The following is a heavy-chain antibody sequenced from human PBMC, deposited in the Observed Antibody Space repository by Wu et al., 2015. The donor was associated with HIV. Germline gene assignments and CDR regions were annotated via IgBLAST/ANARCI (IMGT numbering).Heavy chain of an antibody. V-gene: IGHV1-69*05. CDR3: ARDKHYYDSSGYDYGMDV. CDR1: GGTFSSYA. J-gene: IGHJ6*02. Sequence: QVQLVQSGAEVKKPGSSVKVSCKASGGTFSSYAISWVRQAPGQGLEWMGGIIPIFGTANYAQKFQGRVTITTDESTSTAYMELSSLRSEDTAVYYCARDKHYYDSSGYDYGMDVWGQGTTVTVSS. D-gene: IGHD3-22*01. CDR2: IIPIFGTA.